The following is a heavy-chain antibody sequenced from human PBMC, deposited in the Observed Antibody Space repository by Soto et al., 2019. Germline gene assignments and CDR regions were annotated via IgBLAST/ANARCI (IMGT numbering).Heavy chain of an antibody. CDR3: AKSQGRYGSGSYYNALFDY. Sequence: GGSLRLSCAASGFTFSSYGMHWVRQAPGKGLEWVAVISYDGSNKYYADSVKGRFTISRDNSKNTLYLQMNSLRAEDTAVYYCAKSQGRYGSGSYYNALFDYWGQGTLVTVSS. CDR2: ISYDGSNK. J-gene: IGHJ4*02. V-gene: IGHV3-30*18. CDR1: GFTFSSYG. D-gene: IGHD3-10*01.